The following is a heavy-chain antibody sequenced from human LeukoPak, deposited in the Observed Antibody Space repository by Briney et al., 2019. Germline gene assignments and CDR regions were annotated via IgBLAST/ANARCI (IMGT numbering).Heavy chain of an antibody. CDR3: ARDAGGAFYWYFDL. CDR2: IRYDGSNK. J-gene: IGHJ2*01. V-gene: IGHV3-30*02. Sequence: GGSLRLSCAASGFTFSSYGMHWVRQAPGKGLEWVAFIRYDGSNKYYADSVKGRFTISRDNSRNTLSLQIKSLRPDDTAVYYCARDAGGAFYWYFDLWGRGTLVTVSS. CDR1: GFTFSSYG. D-gene: IGHD3-16*01.